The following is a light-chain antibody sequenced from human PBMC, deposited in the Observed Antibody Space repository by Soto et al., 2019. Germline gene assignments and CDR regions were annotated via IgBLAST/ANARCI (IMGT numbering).Light chain of an antibody. CDR2: DVS. V-gene: IGLV2-14*01. CDR3: TSYTRSSTVV. J-gene: IGLJ3*02. Sequence: QSALTQPASVSGSPGQSITISCTGTSSDVAGYNYVSWYQQYPGKAPKLMIYDVSNRPSGVSNRFSGSKSGNTASLTVSGLQAEDEADYYCTSYTRSSTVVFGGGTKLTVL. CDR1: SSDVAGYNY.